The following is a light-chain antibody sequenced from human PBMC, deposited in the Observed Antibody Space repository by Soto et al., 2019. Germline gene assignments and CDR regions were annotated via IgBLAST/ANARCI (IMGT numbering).Light chain of an antibody. Sequence: QSVLTQPPSASGTPGQRVTISCSGSSSNIGRNYVYWYQQLPGTAPKLLIYRNDQLPSGVPDRFSGSKSGTSASLAISGLRAEDEADSYCATWVDSPTGWVFGGGTKVTVL. J-gene: IGLJ3*02. CDR3: ATWVDSPTGWV. CDR1: SSNIGRNY. V-gene: IGLV1-47*01. CDR2: RND.